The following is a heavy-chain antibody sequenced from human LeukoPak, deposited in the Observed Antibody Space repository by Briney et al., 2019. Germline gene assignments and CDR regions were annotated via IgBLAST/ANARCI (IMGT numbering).Heavy chain of an antibody. V-gene: IGHV4-59*01. CDR1: GASISSYY. CDR2: IYYSGSI. J-gene: IGHJ4*02. Sequence: PSETLSLTCTVSGASISSYYWSWVRQPPGKGLEWIGDIYYSGSIKYNPSLKSRVTMSVDTSKNQFSLKLSSVTAADTAIYYCARENPSGYYNRPIDYWGQGTLVTVSS. CDR3: ARENPSGYYNRPIDY. D-gene: IGHD3-22*01.